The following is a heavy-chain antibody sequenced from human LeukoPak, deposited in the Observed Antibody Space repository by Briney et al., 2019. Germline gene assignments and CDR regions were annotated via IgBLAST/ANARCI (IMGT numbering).Heavy chain of an antibody. CDR1: GFTFSSYS. CDR2: ISSSSSYI. V-gene: IGHV3-21*01. D-gene: IGHD6-19*01. Sequence: KTGGSLRLSCAASGFTFSSYSMNWVRQAPGKGLEWVSSISSSSSYIYYADSVKGRFTISRDNAKNSLYLQMNSLRAEDTAVYYCARGPVEQWLVPEYFQHWGQGTLVTVSS. J-gene: IGHJ1*01. CDR3: ARGPVEQWLVPEYFQH.